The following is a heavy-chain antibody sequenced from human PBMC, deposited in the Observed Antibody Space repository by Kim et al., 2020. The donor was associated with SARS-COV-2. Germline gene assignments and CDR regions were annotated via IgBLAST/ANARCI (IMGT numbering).Heavy chain of an antibody. CDR1: GGSFSGYY. J-gene: IGHJ6*02. D-gene: IGHD3-10*01. CDR3: ARGPLRSCYYGSGSYYKNYYYYYGMDV. V-gene: IGHV4-34*01. Sequence: SETLSLTCAVYGGSFSGYYWSWIRQPPGKGLEWIGEINHSGSTNYNPSLKSRVTISVDTSKNQFSLKLSSVTAADTAVYYCARGPLRSCYYGSGSYYKNYYYYYGMDVWGQGTTVTVSS. CDR2: INHSGST.